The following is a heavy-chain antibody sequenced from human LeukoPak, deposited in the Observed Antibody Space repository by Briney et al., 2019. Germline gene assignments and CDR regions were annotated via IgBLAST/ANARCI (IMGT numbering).Heavy chain of an antibody. CDR1: GFTFSSYA. V-gene: IGHV3-30*04. Sequence: HPGRSLGLSCAASGFTFSSYAMHWVRQAPGKGLEWVAVISYDGSNKYYADSVKGRFTISRDNSKNTLYLQMNSLRAEDTAVYYCARKPGQYYDILTGYYPPPNYFDYWGQGTLVTVSS. J-gene: IGHJ4*02. CDR2: ISYDGSNK. CDR3: ARKPGQYYDILTGYYPPPNYFDY. D-gene: IGHD3-9*01.